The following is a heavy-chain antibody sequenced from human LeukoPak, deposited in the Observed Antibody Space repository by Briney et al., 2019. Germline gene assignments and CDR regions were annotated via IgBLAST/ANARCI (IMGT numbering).Heavy chain of an antibody. Sequence: ASVKVSCKASGYTFTSYGISWVRQAPGQGLEWMGWISAYNGNTNYAQKLQGRVTMTTDTSTSTAYMELRSLRSDDTAVYYCARDQWGMYRSSWYFYYYGMDVWGQGTTVTVSS. CDR1: GYTFTSYG. D-gene: IGHD6-13*01. J-gene: IGHJ6*02. V-gene: IGHV1-18*01. CDR3: ARDQWGMYRSSWYFYYYGMDV. CDR2: ISAYNGNT.